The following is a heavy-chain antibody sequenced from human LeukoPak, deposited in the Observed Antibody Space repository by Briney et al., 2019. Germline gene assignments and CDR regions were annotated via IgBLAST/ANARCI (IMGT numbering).Heavy chain of an antibody. J-gene: IGHJ3*02. Sequence: ASVKVSCKASGYAFTTHYIHWVRQAPGQGLEWMGIINPSIASTTYAQKFQGRITMTRDTSTSTAYMELSSLRSEDTALYFCARLSGLIDAFDIWGQGTVVTVSS. D-gene: IGHD3/OR15-3a*01. CDR3: ARLSGLIDAFDI. CDR1: GYAFTTHY. V-gene: IGHV1-46*01. CDR2: INPSIAST.